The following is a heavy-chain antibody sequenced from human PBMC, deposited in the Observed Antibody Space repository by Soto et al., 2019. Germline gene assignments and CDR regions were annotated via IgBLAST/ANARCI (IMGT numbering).Heavy chain of an antibody. CDR3: ARSIVVVTALYY. V-gene: IGHV1-3*05. CDR1: GYTFTSYA. D-gene: IGHD2-21*02. CDR2: INAGNGNT. J-gene: IGHJ4*02. Sequence: QVQLVQSGAEEKKPGASVKVSCKASGYTFTSYAMHWVRQAPGQRLEWMGWINAGNGNTKYSQKFQGRVTITRDTSASTAYMEQSSLRSEDTAVYYWARSIVVVTALYYWGQGTLVTVSS.